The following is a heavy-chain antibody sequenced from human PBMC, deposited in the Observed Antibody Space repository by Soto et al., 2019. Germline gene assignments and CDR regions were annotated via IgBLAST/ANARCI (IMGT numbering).Heavy chain of an antibody. J-gene: IGHJ4*02. D-gene: IGHD6-13*01. CDR3: ARLQAAAGDNDLTLDY. CDR1: GYSFTSYW. CDR2: IDPSDSYT. V-gene: IGHV5-10-1*01. Sequence: EVQLVQSGAEVKKPGESLRISCKGSGYSFTSYWISWVRQMPGKGLEWMGRIDPSDSYTNYSPSFQGHVTISADKSISTAYLRWSSLKASDAAMYYCARLQAAAGDNDLTLDYWGQGTVVTVSS.